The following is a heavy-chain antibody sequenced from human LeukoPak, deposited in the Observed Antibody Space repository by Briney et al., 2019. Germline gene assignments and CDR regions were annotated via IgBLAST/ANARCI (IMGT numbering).Heavy chain of an antibody. CDR1: GFTFSSYA. V-gene: IGHV3-30*14. D-gene: IGHD1-26*01. Sequence: GRSLRLSCAASGFTFSSYAMHWVRQAPGKGLEWVAVISNDGSNKEYTDPVKGRFTISRDISKNTLYLQMNSLRAEDTAVYYCARVNPSGSPYSFDYWGQGTLVTVSS. J-gene: IGHJ4*02. CDR2: ISNDGSNK. CDR3: ARVNPSGSPYSFDY.